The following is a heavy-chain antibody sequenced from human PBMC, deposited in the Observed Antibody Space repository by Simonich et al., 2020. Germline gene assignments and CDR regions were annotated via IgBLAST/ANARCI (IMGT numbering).Heavy chain of an antibody. CDR2: IKQDGSEK. V-gene: IGHV3-7*01. J-gene: IGHJ6*03. CDR1: GFTFSSYW. CDR3: ARDGLGTAYYYYMDV. Sequence: EVQLVESGGGLVQPGGSLRLSCAASGFTFSSYWMSWVRQAPGKGLEWVAKIKQDGSEKYYVDSVKGRFTISRDNAKNLLYLQMNSLRAEDTAVYYCARDGLGTAYYYYMDVWGKGTTVTVSS. D-gene: IGHD7-27*01.